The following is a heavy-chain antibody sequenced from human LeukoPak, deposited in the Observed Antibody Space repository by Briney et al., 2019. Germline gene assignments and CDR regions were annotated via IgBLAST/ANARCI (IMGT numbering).Heavy chain of an antibody. Sequence: SETLSLTCTVSGGSISRGDYYWSWIRRPPGKGLGWIGYIDYSGSTYSNPSLKSRVTISVDTSKNQFSRKLSSVTAADTAVYSCARFGVVTAIRVGQGVLDAFDIWGQGTMVTVSS. CDR2: IDYSGST. CDR1: GGSISRGDYY. J-gene: IGHJ3*02. D-gene: IGHD2-21*02. CDR3: ARFGVVTAIRVGQGVLDAFDI. V-gene: IGHV4-30-4*01.